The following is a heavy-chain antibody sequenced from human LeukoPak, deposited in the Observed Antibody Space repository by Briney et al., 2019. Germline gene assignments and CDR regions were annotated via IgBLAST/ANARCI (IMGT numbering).Heavy chain of an antibody. CDR3: ARNGDYGWDYYGMDV. CDR2: INPNSGGT. V-gene: IGHV1-2*02. Sequence: ASVKVSCKASGYTFTGYYMHWVRQAPGQGLEWMGWINPNSGGTNYAQKFQGRVTMTRDTSISTAYMELSRLRSDDTAVYYCARNGDYGWDYYGMDVWGQGTTVTVSS. D-gene: IGHD4-17*01. J-gene: IGHJ6*02. CDR1: GYTFTGYY.